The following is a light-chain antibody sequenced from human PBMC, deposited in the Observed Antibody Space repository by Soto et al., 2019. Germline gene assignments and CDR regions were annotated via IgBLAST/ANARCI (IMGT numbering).Light chain of an antibody. Sequence: DIQMTQSPSTLSASIGDRVTIACRASQGISNWLAWYQQKPGKAPKLLIFHASSLESGVPSRFSGSGSGTEFTLTISSLQSDDFATYYCQQYYTYPTFGQGTKVEIK. CDR3: QQYYTYPT. J-gene: IGKJ1*01. V-gene: IGKV1-5*01. CDR1: QGISNW. CDR2: HAS.